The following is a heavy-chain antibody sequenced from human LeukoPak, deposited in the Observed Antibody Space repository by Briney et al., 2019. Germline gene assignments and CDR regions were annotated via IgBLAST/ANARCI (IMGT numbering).Heavy chain of an antibody. CDR2: ISAYNGNT. J-gene: IGHJ4*02. Sequence: AASVKVSCKASGYTFTSYGISWVRQAPGQGLEWMGWISAYNGNTNYAQKLQGRVTMTTDTSTSTAYMELRSLRSDDTAVYYCARDLPYSSSWESIDYWGQGTLVTVSS. CDR1: GYTFTSYG. V-gene: IGHV1-18*01. CDR3: ARDLPYSSSWESIDY. D-gene: IGHD6-13*01.